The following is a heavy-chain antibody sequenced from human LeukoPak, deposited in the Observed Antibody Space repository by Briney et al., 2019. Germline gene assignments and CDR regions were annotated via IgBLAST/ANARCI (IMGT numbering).Heavy chain of an antibody. V-gene: IGHV3-30*04. CDR1: GFTFSSYA. CDR2: ISYDGSNK. Sequence: GRSLRLSCAASGFTFSSYAMHWVRQAPGKGLEWVAVISYDGSNKYYADSVKGRFTISRDNSKDTLYLQMNSLRAEDTAVYYCARGGVTYYYGSYWGQGTLVTVSS. D-gene: IGHD3-10*01. J-gene: IGHJ4*02. CDR3: ARGGVTYYYGSY.